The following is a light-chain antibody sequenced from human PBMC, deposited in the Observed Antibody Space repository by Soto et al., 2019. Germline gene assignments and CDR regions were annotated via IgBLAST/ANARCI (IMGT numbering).Light chain of an antibody. CDR3: QQYGTSPRT. J-gene: IGKJ1*01. Sequence: EIVLTHSPGTLSLSPGEIATLSCRASQSVPSKYLAWYQQNPGQAPRLLIYGASNRATGIPDKFSGSGSGTDFTLTISRLEPEDFAVYYCQQYGTSPRTFGQGTKVDIK. CDR2: GAS. CDR1: QSVPSKY. V-gene: IGKV3-20*01.